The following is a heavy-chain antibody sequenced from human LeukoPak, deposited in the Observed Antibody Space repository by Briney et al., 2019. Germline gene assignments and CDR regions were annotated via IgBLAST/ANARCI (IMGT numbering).Heavy chain of an antibody. CDR1: GFTFSSYS. Sequence: GGFLRLSCAASGFTFSSYSMNWVRQAPGKGLEWVSYISSSSSTIYYADSVKGRFTISRDNAKNSLYLQMNSLRDEDTAVYYCARDRESYDFWSAHIGGYYYGMDVWGQGTTVTVSS. J-gene: IGHJ6*02. V-gene: IGHV3-48*02. D-gene: IGHD3-3*01. CDR2: ISSSSSTI. CDR3: ARDRESYDFWSAHIGGYYYGMDV.